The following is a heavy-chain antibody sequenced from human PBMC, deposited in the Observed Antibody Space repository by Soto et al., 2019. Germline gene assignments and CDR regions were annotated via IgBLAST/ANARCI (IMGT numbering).Heavy chain of an antibody. D-gene: IGHD4-17*01. CDR3: AKWAGYGAY. Sequence: EVQLLESGGGLVQPGGSLRLSCAASGFTVSNYGISWVRQAPGKGLEWVSGTSGSSDNTYYTDSVKGRFTISGDNSKNTVYLQMNSLRAEDTAVYYCAKWAGYGAYWGQGTLVTVSS. J-gene: IGHJ4*02. CDR1: GFTVSNYG. V-gene: IGHV3-23*01. CDR2: TSGSSDNT.